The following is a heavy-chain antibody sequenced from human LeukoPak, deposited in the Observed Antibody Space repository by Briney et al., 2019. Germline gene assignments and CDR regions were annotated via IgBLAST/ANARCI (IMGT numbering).Heavy chain of an antibody. CDR1: GGTFSSYA. Sequence: ASVKVSCKASGGTFSSYAISWVRQAPGQGLEWMGGIIPIFGIANYAQKFQGRVTITADESTSTTYMELSSLRSEDTAVYYCARMTTVTTVASWYFDLWGRGTLVTVSS. D-gene: IGHD4-11*01. J-gene: IGHJ2*01. V-gene: IGHV1-69*13. CDR3: ARMTTVTTVASWYFDL. CDR2: IIPIFGIA.